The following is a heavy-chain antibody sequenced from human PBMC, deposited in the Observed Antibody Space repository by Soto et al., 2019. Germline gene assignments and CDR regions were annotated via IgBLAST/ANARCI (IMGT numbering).Heavy chain of an antibody. Sequence: PSETLSLTCTVSGGSISSSSSYWGWIRQPQGKGLEWIGYIYYSGSTNYTPSLKSRVTISVDTSKNQFSLKLSSVTAADTAVYYCVRGRYSQYYYYYMDVWGKGTTVTVSS. D-gene: IGHD4-4*01. V-gene: IGHV4-61*05. CDR3: VRGRYSQYYYYYMDV. J-gene: IGHJ6*03. CDR2: IYYSGST. CDR1: GGSISSSSSY.